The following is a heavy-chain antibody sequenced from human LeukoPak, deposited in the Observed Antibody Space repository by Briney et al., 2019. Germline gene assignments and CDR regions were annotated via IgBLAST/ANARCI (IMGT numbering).Heavy chain of an antibody. CDR2: IRYAGSNK. D-gene: IGHD3-10*01. Sequence: GGSLRLSCAASGFTFSSYGMHWVRQAPGKGLEWVAFIRYAGSNKDYADSVKGRFTISRDNSKNTLYLQMNSLRAEDTAVYYCAKDLGSGSYYPDYFDYWGQGTLVTVSS. CDR1: GFTFSSYG. J-gene: IGHJ4*02. CDR3: AKDLGSGSYYPDYFDY. V-gene: IGHV3-30*02.